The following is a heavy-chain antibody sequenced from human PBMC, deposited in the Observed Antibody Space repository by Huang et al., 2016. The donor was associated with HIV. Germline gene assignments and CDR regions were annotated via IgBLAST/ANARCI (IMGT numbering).Heavy chain of an antibody. CDR3: ATAGGSSGYGGFDI. D-gene: IGHD3-22*01. J-gene: IGHJ3*02. CDR2: FDPGHGKT. V-gene: IGHV1-24*01. Sequence: QVQLVQSGAEVKKPGASVKVSCKVSGHSLTALSMHWVRQAPGKGLEWVGGFDPGHGKTVFAQNFQGRVTMTEDTSTDTAYMELSSLRSDDTAVYYCATAGGSSGYGGFDIWGRGTMVTVSS. CDR1: GHSLTALS.